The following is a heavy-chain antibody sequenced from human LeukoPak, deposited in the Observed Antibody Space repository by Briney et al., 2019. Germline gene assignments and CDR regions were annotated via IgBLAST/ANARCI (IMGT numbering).Heavy chain of an antibody. CDR1: GGSISSSTYF. CDR2: IDYSRTT. J-gene: IGHJ4*02. D-gene: IGHD6-13*01. V-gene: IGHV4-39*01. Sequence: SETLSLTCTVSGGSISSSTYFWGWIRQPPGKGLDWIGSIDYSRTTYSNPSLKRRATITANTSKNQFPLKLSPVTAAYTAVYYCATYGYSSSRNVDSWGQGTLVTVSS. CDR3: ATYGYSSSRNVDS.